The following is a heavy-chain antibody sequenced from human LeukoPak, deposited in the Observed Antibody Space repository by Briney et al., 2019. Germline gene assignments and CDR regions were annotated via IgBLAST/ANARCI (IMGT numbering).Heavy chain of an antibody. D-gene: IGHD3-10*01. J-gene: IGHJ4*02. CDR1: GGSVSGYF. V-gene: IGHV4-34*01. CDR2: ANHSGST. Sequence: SETLSLTCAVSGGSVSGYFWSWIRQSPGKGLEWIGEANHSGSTNHNPSLKSRVTISVDTSTNQFSLRLRSVTAADTAVYYCARGDYGSGIDYWGQGTLVTVSS. CDR3: ARGDYGSGIDY.